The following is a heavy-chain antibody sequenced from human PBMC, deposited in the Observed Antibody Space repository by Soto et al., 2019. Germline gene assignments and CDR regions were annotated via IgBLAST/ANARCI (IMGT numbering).Heavy chain of an antibody. J-gene: IGHJ4*02. CDR3: ARPKDYDDCLDY. D-gene: IGHD3-22*01. Sequence: ASVKVYCKAAGYTFTRDNMHWGRQAPGQRLEWMGWINAGNGNTKYSQKFQGRVTITRDTSANTAYMELSSLISEDTAVYYCARPKDYDDCLDYWGQGTLVTVSS. V-gene: IGHV1-3*01. CDR2: INAGNGNT. CDR1: GYTFTRDN.